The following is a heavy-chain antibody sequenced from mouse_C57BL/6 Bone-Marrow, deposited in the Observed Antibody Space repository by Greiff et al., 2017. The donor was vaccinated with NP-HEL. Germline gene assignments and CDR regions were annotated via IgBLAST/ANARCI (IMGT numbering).Heavy chain of an antibody. D-gene: IGHD1-1*01. V-gene: IGHV3-6*01. Sequence: EVQVVESGPGLVKPSQSLSLTCSVTGYSITSGYYWYWLRQFPGNILEWMGYISYDGSNNYNPFPKNRISITRDSSKNQFFLKLNSVTTEETATYYCAGGNYNGSSLFAYWGQGTLVTVSA. CDR3: AGGNYNGSSLFAY. J-gene: IGHJ3*01. CDR2: ISYDGSN. CDR1: GYSITSGYY.